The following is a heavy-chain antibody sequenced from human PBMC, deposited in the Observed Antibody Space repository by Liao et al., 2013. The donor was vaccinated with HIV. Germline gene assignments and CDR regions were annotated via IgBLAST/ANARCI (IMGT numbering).Heavy chain of an antibody. D-gene: IGHD1-7*01. CDR2: IYYSGST. Sequence: QLQLQESGPGLVKPSETLSLTCTVSGGSISSSSYYWGWIRQPPGKGLEWIGSIYYSGSTYYNPSLKSRVTISVDTSKNQFSLKLSSVTAADTAVYYCARDELELPNYYYYYYMDVWGKRDHGHRLL. CDR3: ARDELELPNYYYYYYMDV. V-gene: IGHV4-39*07. J-gene: IGHJ6*03. CDR1: GGSISSSSYY.